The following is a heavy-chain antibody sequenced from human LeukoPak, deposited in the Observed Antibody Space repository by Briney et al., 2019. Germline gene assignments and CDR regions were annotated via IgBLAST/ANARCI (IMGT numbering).Heavy chain of an antibody. J-gene: IGHJ3*02. CDR3: ARSLDQLPLDAFDI. CDR1: GYTFTSYD. CDR2: MNPNSGNT. V-gene: IGHV1-8*03. D-gene: IGHD2-2*01. Sequence: GASVRVSCKASGYTFTSYDINWVRQATGQGLEWMGWMNPNSGNTGYAQKFQGRVTITRNTSISTAYMELSSLRSEDTAVYYCARSLDQLPLDAFDIWGQGTMVTVSS.